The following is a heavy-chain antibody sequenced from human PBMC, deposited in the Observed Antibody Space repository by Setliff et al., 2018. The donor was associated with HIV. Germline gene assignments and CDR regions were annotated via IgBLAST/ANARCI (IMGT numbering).Heavy chain of an antibody. D-gene: IGHD3-10*01. CDR3: ARDHSPYYYGLESNPHYTDYFDY. Sequence: PSETLSLTCTVSGGSISSGGYFWSWIRQLPGKGLEWIGYIYYSGSTNYNPSLKSRVTISVDTSKNQFSLKVSSVTAADTAVYYCARDHSPYYYGLESNPHYTDYFDYWGLGTLVTVSS. CDR2: IYYSGST. V-gene: IGHV4-61*08. CDR1: GGSISSGGYF. J-gene: IGHJ4*02.